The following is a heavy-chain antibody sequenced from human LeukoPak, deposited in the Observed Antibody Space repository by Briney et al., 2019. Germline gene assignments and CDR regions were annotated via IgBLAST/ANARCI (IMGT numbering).Heavy chain of an antibody. CDR2: IYTSGST. CDR1: GGSISSYY. CDR3: AKGTYYYDSSGYYGGYYFDY. D-gene: IGHD3-22*01. Sequence: SETLSLACTVSGGSISSYYWSWIRQPAGKGLEWIGRIYTSGSTNYNPSLKSRVTMSVDTSKNQFSLKLSSVTAADTAVYYCAKGTYYYDSSGYYGGYYFDYWGQGTLVTVSS. V-gene: IGHV4-4*07. J-gene: IGHJ4*02.